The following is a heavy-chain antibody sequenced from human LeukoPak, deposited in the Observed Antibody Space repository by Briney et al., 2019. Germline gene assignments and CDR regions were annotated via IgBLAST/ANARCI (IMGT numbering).Heavy chain of an antibody. CDR1: RYTFTSYY. V-gene: IGHV1-46*01. J-gene: IGHJ4*02. CDR3: AADQYSSGSLDY. Sequence: ASVKVSCKPSRYTFTSYYMHWVRQAPGQGLEWMGIINPSGGSTSYAQEFQGRVTMTRDTSTSTVYMELSSLRSEDTAMYYCAADQYSSGSLDYWGQGTLVTVSS. CDR2: INPSGGST. D-gene: IGHD6-19*01.